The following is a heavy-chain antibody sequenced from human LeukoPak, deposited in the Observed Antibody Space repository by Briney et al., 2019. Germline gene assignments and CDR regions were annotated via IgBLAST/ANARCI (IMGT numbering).Heavy chain of an antibody. CDR3: AREKGSSNYDS. CDR2: INGDGSST. V-gene: IGHV3-74*03. Sequence: TGGSLRLSCAASGFTFNTYWMHWVRQAPGKGLVWVSRINGDGSSTAYADSVKDRFTISRDNAKNTVYLQMNSLRAEDTAVYYCAREKGSSNYDSWGQGTLVTVSS. CDR1: GFTFNTYW. D-gene: IGHD4-11*01. J-gene: IGHJ5*01.